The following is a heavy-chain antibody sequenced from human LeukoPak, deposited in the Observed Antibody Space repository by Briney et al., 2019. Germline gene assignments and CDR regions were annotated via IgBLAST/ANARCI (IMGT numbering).Heavy chain of an antibody. D-gene: IGHD2-2*01. V-gene: IGHV1-2*02. J-gene: IGHJ6*03. CDR2: FNPNSGGT. CDR3: ARDGAYCSSTSCPRYYMDV. CDR1: GYTFTGYY. Sequence: ASVKVSCKASGYTFTGYYMHWVRQAPGQGLEWMGWFNPNSGGTNYAQKFQGRVTMTRDTSISTAYMELSRLRSDDTAVYYCARDGAYCSSTSCPRYYMDVWGKGTTVTVSS.